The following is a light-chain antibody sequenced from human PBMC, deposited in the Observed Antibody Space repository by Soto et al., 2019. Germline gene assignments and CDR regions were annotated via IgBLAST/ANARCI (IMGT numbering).Light chain of an antibody. J-gene: IGLJ1*01. CDR3: SSYTSSSTRV. Sequence: QSALTQPASVSGSPGQSITISCTGTSSDVGAYNYVSWYQHHPGKAPKLMIYDVSNRPSGVSNRFSGSKSGNTASLTISGLQAEDEADYYCSSYTSSSTRVFGTGTKVTVL. V-gene: IGLV2-14*03. CDR1: SSDVGAYNY. CDR2: DVS.